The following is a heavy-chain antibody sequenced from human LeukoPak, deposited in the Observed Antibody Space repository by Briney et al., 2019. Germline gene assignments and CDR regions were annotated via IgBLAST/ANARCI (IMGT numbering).Heavy chain of an antibody. CDR3: ARQVWDYYGSGSYRRAFYYYGMDV. V-gene: IGHV4-59*08. CDR2: IYYSGST. J-gene: IGHJ6*02. CDR1: GGSISSYY. Sequence: SETLSLTCTVSGGSISSYYWSWLRQPPGKGLEWIGYIYYSGSTNYNPSLKSRVTISVDTSKNQFSLKLSSVTAADTAVYYCARQVWDYYGSGSYRRAFYYYGMDVWGQGTTVTVSS. D-gene: IGHD3-10*01.